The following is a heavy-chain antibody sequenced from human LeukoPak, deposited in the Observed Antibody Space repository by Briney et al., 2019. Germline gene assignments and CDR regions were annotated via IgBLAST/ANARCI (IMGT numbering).Heavy chain of an antibody. V-gene: IGHV1-2*02. CDR2: INPDSGGT. D-gene: IGHD1-26*01. Sequence: ASVKVSCKASRYTFTGYYMHWVRQAPGQGLEWMGWINPDSGGTNYAQNFQGRVTMTRDTSISTAYMELSSLISDDTAVYYCARELLQENFDYWGQGTLVTVSS. CDR3: ARELLQENFDY. CDR1: RYTFTGYY. J-gene: IGHJ4*02.